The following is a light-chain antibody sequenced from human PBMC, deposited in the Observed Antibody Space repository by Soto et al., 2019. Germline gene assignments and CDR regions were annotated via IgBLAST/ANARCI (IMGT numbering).Light chain of an antibody. CDR3: SSYTDSSTL. CDR2: EVS. J-gene: IGLJ3*02. Sequence: QSALTQPASVSGSPGQSITISCTGTSSDIGGYNFVSWYQQHPGKAPKLIIYEVSNRPSGVSNRFSGSKSGNTASLTISGFQAEDEADYYCSSYTDSSTLFGGGTKLTVL. V-gene: IGLV2-14*03. CDR1: SSDIGGYNF.